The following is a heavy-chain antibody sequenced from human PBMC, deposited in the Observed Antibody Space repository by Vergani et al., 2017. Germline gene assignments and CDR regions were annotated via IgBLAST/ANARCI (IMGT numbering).Heavy chain of an antibody. CDR3: ANGDLGYCSSTSCHY. CDR1: GFTFSGYG. D-gene: IGHD2-2*01. V-gene: IGHV3-30*02. Sequence: QVQLVASGGGMVQPGGSLRLSCAGSGFTFSGYGMHWVRQAPGKGLEWVAFIRYDGSNKYYADSVKGRFTISRDNSKNTLYLQMNSLRAEDTAVYYCANGDLGYCSSTSCHYWGQGTLVTVSS. CDR2: IRYDGSNK. J-gene: IGHJ4*02.